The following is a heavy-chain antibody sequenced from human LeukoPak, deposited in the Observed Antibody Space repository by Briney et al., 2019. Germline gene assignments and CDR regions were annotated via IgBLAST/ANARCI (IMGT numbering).Heavy chain of an antibody. V-gene: IGHV4-39*01. CDR1: GGSINSRSYY. J-gene: IGHJ6*03. Sequence: KPSETLSLTCTVSGGSINSRSYYWGWIRQPPGKGLEWIGSVYYGGTTYYNPSLKSRVTISEDTSKNQFSLKLSSVTAADTAVYYCARRATTVTTGYYYYYYMDVWGKGTTVTVSS. D-gene: IGHD4-17*01. CDR2: VYYGGTT. CDR3: ARRATTVTTGYYYYYYMDV.